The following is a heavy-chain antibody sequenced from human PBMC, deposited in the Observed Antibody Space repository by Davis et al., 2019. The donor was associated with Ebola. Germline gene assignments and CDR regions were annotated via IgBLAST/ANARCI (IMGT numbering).Heavy chain of an antibody. D-gene: IGHD1-26*01. CDR1: GFTFSSYW. Sequence: PGGSLRLSCAASGFTFSSYWMSWVRQAPGKGLEWVANIKQGGDERYYVDSVKGRFIISRDDAKNSLYLQMNSLRAEDTAVYDCVRVYSGSYDPWGQGTLVTVSS. CDR2: IKQGGDER. CDR3: VRVYSGSYDP. V-gene: IGHV3-7*01. J-gene: IGHJ5*02.